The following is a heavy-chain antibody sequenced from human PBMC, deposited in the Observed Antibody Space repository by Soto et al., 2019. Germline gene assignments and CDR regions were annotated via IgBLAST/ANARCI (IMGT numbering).Heavy chain of an antibody. CDR2: ISYDGSNK. Sequence: PGGSLRLSCAASGFTFSSYAMHWVRQAPGKGLEWVAVISYDGSNKYYADSVKGRFTISRDNSKNTLYLQMNSLRAEDTAVYYCARVRSPYSSSWYVWYFDYWGQGTLVTVSS. CDR3: ARVRSPYSSSWYVWYFDY. D-gene: IGHD6-13*01. CDR1: GFTFSSYA. J-gene: IGHJ4*02. V-gene: IGHV3-30-3*01.